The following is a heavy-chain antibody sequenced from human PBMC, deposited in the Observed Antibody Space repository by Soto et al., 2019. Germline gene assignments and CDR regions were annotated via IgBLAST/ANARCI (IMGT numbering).Heavy chain of an antibody. Sequence: VASVKVSFKASGYTFTCYHMHWVRQAPGQGLEWRGWINANGGSTNYAHKFQGRVTMTRDTSISTAYMQLSRLRADDTAVYYCASYGISSGDYQPFDYWGQGTLVTVSS. D-gene: IGHD4-17*01. CDR1: GYTFTCYH. V-gene: IGHV1-2*02. CDR2: INANGGST. CDR3: ASYGISSGDYQPFDY. J-gene: IGHJ4*02.